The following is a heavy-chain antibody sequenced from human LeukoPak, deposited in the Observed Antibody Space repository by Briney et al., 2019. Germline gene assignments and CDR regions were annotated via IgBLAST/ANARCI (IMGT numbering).Heavy chain of an antibody. CDR3: ARSIAAGGSGGFDN. CDR1: RYSISSGYY. CDR2: IYHSGIT. D-gene: IGHD6-13*01. J-gene: IGHJ4*02. V-gene: IGHV4-38-2*01. Sequence: PSETLSLTCAVSRYSISSGYYWGWIRQPPGKGLEWIGIIYHSGITYYNPSLKSRVTISGDTSKNYFSLKLSSVTAADTAVYYCARSIAAGGSGGFDNWGQGTLVTVSS.